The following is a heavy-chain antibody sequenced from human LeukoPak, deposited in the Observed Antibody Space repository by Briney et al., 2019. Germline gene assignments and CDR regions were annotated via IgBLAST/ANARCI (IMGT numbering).Heavy chain of an antibody. Sequence: ASVKVSCKASGYTFTSYGISWVRQAPGQGLEWMGWISAYNGNTHYAQKLQGRVTMTTDTSTSTAYMELRSLRSDDTAVYYCARDRGYKNYYYYMDVWGKGTTVTVSS. CDR1: GYTFTSYG. J-gene: IGHJ6*03. CDR2: ISAYNGNT. D-gene: IGHD1-14*01. V-gene: IGHV1-18*01. CDR3: ARDRGYKNYYYYMDV.